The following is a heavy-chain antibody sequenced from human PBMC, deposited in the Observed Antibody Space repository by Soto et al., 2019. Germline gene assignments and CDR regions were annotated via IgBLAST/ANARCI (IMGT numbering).Heavy chain of an antibody. CDR3: ARGAEDLVAGRDYYYYGLDV. CDR1: GGTFSSYA. Sequence: QVQLVQSGAEVKKPGSSVKGSCKASGGTFSSYAISWVRQAPGQGLEWMGGIIPIFGTANYAQKFQGRVTITADKSTSTAYMELSSLRSEDTAVYYCARGAEDLVAGRDYYYYGLDVWGQGTTVTVSS. J-gene: IGHJ6*02. CDR2: IIPIFGTA. D-gene: IGHD5-12*01. V-gene: IGHV1-69*06.